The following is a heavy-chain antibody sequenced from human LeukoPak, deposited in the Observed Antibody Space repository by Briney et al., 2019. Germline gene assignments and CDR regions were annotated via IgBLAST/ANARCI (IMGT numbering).Heavy chain of an antibody. Sequence: ASVKVSCKASGGTFSSYAISWVRQAPGQGLEWMGRINPNSGGTNYAQKFQGRVTMTRDTSISTAYMELSRLRSDDTAVYYCARDRYDFWSGYPDTNWFDPWGQGTLVTVSS. V-gene: IGHV1-2*06. J-gene: IGHJ5*02. CDR3: ARDRYDFWSGYPDTNWFDP. CDR1: GGTFSSYA. CDR2: INPNSGGT. D-gene: IGHD3-3*01.